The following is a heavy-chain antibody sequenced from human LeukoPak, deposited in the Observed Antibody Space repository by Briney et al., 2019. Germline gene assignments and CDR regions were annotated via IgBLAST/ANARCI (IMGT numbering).Heavy chain of an antibody. CDR3: ARDLRSSGSDY. CDR2: VNPKSGNT. D-gene: IGHD6-19*01. CDR1: GYTFTSYD. V-gene: IGHV1-8*03. J-gene: IGHJ4*02. Sequence: ASVKVSCKASGYTFTSYDINWVRQAPGQGLEWMGWVNPKSGNTGYKQKFQARVTITRDTSISAAYMELSSLTSDDTAVYYCARDLRSSGSDYWDQGTLVTVSS.